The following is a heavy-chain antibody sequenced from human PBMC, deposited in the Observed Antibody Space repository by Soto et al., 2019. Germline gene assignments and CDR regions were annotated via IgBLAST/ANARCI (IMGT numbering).Heavy chain of an antibody. J-gene: IGHJ4*02. D-gene: IGHD3-10*01. V-gene: IGHV3-48*01. CDR2: ISSSSSTI. CDR3: ATERGGWFGELLDDY. Sequence: EVQLVESGGGLVQPGGSLRLSCAASGFTFSSYSMNWVRQAPGKGLEWVSYISSSSSTIYYADSVKGRFTISRDNAKNSLYRQMNSLRAEDTAVYYCATERGGWFGELLDDYWGQGTLVTVSS. CDR1: GFTFSSYS.